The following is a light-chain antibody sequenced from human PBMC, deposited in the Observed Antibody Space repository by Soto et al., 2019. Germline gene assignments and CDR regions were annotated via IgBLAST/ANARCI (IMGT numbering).Light chain of an antibody. V-gene: IGKV3-15*01. CDR3: QQRSNWPIT. J-gene: IGKJ5*01. CDR2: HTS. CDR1: QSISGN. Sequence: DMLMPQPPATLSVSPGERATLSLPASQSISGNLAWYQQKPGLSPRLLIYHTSTRATGVPARFSGSGSGTEFSLTINSLQSEDSAVYYCQQRSNWPITFGQGTRLEIK.